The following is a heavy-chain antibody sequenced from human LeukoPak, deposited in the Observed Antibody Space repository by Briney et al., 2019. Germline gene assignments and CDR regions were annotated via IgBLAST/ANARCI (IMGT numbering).Heavy chain of an antibody. CDR3: AGRQYYYDSSGYQQPTGDY. CDR2: IYYSGST. CDR1: GGSLSSSSYY. D-gene: IGHD3-22*01. J-gene: IGHJ4*02. V-gene: IGHV4-39*01. Sequence: SETLYLTCTVSGGSLSSSSYYWGWIRQPPGKGLEWIGSIYYSGSTYYNPSLKSRVTIPVDTSKNQFSLKLSSVTAADTAVYYCAGRQYYYDSSGYQQPTGDYWGQGTLVTVSS.